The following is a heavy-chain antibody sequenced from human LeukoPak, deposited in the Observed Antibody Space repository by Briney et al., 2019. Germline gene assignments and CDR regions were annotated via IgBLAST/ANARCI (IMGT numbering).Heavy chain of an antibody. CDR2: ISYDESDK. J-gene: IGHJ6*02. D-gene: IGHD2-15*01. V-gene: IGHV3-30*18. CDR3: AKGVVAATNAAYYGMDV. Sequence: GGSLRLSCAASGFTFSNYGMHWLRQAPGKGLEWVAVISYDESDKYYADSVKGRFTISRDNSKNTLYLQMNSLRPEDTAVYYCAKGVVAATNAAYYGMDVWGQGTTVTVSS. CDR1: GFTFSNYG.